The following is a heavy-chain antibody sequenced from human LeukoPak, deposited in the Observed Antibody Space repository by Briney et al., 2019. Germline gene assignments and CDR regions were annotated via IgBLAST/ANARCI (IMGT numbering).Heavy chain of an antibody. CDR3: ARDVYPSRGFNWFDP. Sequence: PSETLSLTCTVSGGSISSGGYYWSWIRQHPGKGLEWIGYIYYSGSTYYNPSLKSRVTISVDTSKNQFSLKLSSVTAADTAVYCCARDVYPSRGFNWFDPWGQGTLVTVSS. J-gene: IGHJ5*02. CDR1: GGSISSGGYY. D-gene: IGHD6-25*01. V-gene: IGHV4-31*03. CDR2: IYYSGST.